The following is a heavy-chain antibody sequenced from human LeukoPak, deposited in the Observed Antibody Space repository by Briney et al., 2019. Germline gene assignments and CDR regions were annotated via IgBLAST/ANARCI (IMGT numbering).Heavy chain of an antibody. CDR2: IIPNSGGT. V-gene: IGHV1-2*02. D-gene: IGHD3-22*01. CDR1: GYTFTGYH. Sequence: ASVKVSCKASGYTFTGYHIHWVRQAPGQGLEWVGWIIPNSGGTNYAQKFQGRVTMTRDTSISTAYMELSRLRSDDTAVYYCARDENYDSSGYLFDYWGQGTLVTVSS. CDR3: ARDENYDSSGYLFDY. J-gene: IGHJ4*02.